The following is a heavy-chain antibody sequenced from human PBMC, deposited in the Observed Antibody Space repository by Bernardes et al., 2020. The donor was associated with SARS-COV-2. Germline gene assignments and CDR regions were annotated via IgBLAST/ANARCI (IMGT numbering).Heavy chain of an antibody. V-gene: IGHV3-9*01. D-gene: IGHD1-1*01. Sequence: GRSLRLSCAASGFTFDDYAMHWVRQAPGKGLEWVSGISWNSGSIGYADSVKGRFTISRDNAKNSLYLQMNSLRAEDTALYYCAKDIGGTTGTGYWGQGTLVTVSS. CDR2: ISWNSGSI. CDR1: GFTFDDYA. J-gene: IGHJ4*02. CDR3: AKDIGGTTGTGY.